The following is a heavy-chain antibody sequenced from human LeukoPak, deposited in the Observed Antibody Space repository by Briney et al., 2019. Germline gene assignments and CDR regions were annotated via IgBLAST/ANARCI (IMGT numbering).Heavy chain of an antibody. J-gene: IGHJ4*02. Sequence: GGSLRLSCAASGFTFDDYAMHWVRQAPGKGLEWVSGISWNSGSTGYADSVKGRFTISRDNAKNSLYLQMNSLRAEDTALYYCAKEDMITFGGVIVDWGQGTLVTVSS. CDR2: ISWNSGST. D-gene: IGHD3-16*02. V-gene: IGHV3-9*01. CDR3: AKEDMITFGGVIVD. CDR1: GFTFDDYA.